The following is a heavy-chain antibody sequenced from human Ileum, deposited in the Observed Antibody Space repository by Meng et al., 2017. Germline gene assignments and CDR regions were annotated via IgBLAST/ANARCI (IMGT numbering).Heavy chain of an antibody. Sequence: QVVLQGAGLELVEPSGNVSRTGAGSGFSSSTAIWWRWVRQPPGKGLEWIGEIYQSGSTNYNPSLKGRVTRSAAKSKTHLSLSLSSVTAADTAVYDCAKAAAYNLDIWGQGALVTVSS. V-gene: IGHV4-4*02. CDR1: GFSSSTAIW. CDR2: IYQSGST. J-gene: IGHJ4*02. D-gene: IGHD1-14*01. CDR3: AKAAAYNLDI.